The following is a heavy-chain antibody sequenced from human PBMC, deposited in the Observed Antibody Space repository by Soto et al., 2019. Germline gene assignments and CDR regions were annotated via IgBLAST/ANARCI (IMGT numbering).Heavy chain of an antibody. V-gene: IGHV3-48*02. J-gene: IGHJ6*02. Sequence: SLSCAASGFTFSSYSMNWVRQAPGKGLEWVSYISSSSSTIYYADSVKGRFTISRDNAKNSLYLQMNSLRDEDTAVYYCARETQIKIWPRSYYGMDVWGQGTTVTVSS. D-gene: IGHD5-18*01. CDR3: ARETQIKIWPRSYYGMDV. CDR2: ISSSSSTI. CDR1: GFTFSSYS.